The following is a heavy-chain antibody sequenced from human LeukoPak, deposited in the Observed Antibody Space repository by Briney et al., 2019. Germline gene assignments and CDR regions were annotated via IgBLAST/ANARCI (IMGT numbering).Heavy chain of an antibody. D-gene: IGHD3-9*01. CDR1: GYTFTSYY. Sequence: EASVKVSCKASGYTFTSYYMHWVRQAPGQGLEWMGIINPSGGSTSYAQKFQGRVTMTRDTSTSTAYMELRSLRSDDTAVYYCARLGSYYDILTGLYGDYYYYYYMDVWGKGTTVTISS. CDR3: ARLGSYYDILTGLYGDYYYYYYMDV. CDR2: INPSGGST. V-gene: IGHV1-46*01. J-gene: IGHJ6*03.